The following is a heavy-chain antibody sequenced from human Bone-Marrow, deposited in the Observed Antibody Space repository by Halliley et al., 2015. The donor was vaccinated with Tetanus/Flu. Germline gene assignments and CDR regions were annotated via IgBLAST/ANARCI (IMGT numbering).Heavy chain of an antibody. CDR3: ARELCTSTSCYSFYSYGLDV. J-gene: IGHJ6*02. Sequence: TLSLTCTVSGGSISSGGYYWSWIRQHPGKGLEWIGHIYYSGSTYYNPSLKSRITISVDTSKNQFSLKLRSVTAADTAVYYCARELCTSTSCYSFYSYGLDVWGQGTTVTVSS. V-gene: IGHV4-31*03. CDR1: GGSISSGGYY. D-gene: IGHD2-2*01. CDR2: IYYSGST.